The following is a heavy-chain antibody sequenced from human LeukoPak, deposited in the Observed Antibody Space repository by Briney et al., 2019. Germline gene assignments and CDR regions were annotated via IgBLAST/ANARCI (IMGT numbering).Heavy chain of an antibody. Sequence: GGSLRLSCAASGFTLSSYWMHWVRQAPGKGLVWVSRIIRDGSSINYADSVKGRFTISRDDAKNTLYLQMNSLRAEDTAVYYCARDTITSSRFFDVWGRRTLVTVSS. J-gene: IGHJ2*01. CDR3: ARDTITSSRFFDV. CDR2: IIRDGSSI. D-gene: IGHD3-16*01. CDR1: GFTLSSYW. V-gene: IGHV3-74*01.